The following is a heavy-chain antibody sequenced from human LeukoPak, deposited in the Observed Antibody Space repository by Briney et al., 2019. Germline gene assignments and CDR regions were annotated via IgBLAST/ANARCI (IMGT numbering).Heavy chain of an antibody. CDR2: TGNKANSYTT. CDR1: GFTFSDHY. D-gene: IGHD2-8*01. V-gene: IGHV3-72*01. CDR3: ARDGLGCTNGVCSNYYYMDV. Sequence: GRSLRLSCAASGFTFSDHYMDWVRQAPGKGLEWAGRTGNKANSYTTEYAASVKGRFTISRDDSKNSLYLQMNSLRAEDTAVYYCARDGLGCTNGVCSNYYYMDVWGKGTTVTVSS. J-gene: IGHJ6*03.